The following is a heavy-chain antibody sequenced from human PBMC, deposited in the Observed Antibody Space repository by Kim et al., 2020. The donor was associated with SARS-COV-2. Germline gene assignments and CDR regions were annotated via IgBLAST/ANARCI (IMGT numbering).Heavy chain of an antibody. D-gene: IGHD6-13*01. CDR2: GRT. CDR3: AAGNIFNF. Sequence: GRTCYNPSLKSRVTIAVDTSRDQFSLKMNSVTAADTAVYYCAAGNIFNFWGQGTVVSVSS. J-gene: IGHJ4*02. V-gene: IGHV4-30-2*04.